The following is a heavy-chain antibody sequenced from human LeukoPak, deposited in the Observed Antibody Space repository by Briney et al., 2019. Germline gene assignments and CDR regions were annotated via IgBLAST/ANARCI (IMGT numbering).Heavy chain of an antibody. V-gene: IGHV3-21*06. CDR1: GSTFSSYS. Sequence: GGSLRLSCAVSGSTFSSYSMNWVRQAPGKGLEWVSSISSRSYKYYADSVKGRFTISRDNAKNSLYLQMNSLRAEDTAVYYCARDGLPYGDYMYYFDFWGQGTLVTVSS. J-gene: IGHJ4*02. CDR3: ARDGLPYGDYMYYFDF. D-gene: IGHD4-17*01. CDR2: ISSRSYK.